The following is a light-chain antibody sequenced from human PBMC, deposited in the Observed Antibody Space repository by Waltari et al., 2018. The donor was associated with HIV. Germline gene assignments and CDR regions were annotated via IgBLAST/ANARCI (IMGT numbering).Light chain of an antibody. CDR2: AKN. Sequence: SSEMTQDPAVSVALGQTVRITCQGDSLRSYYAHWYQQKPGQAPVLVMYAKNNRPSGIPDRFSGSSSGNTASLNITGAQAEDEAVYFCNSRDSSGNHWVFGGGTRLAVL. CDR3: NSRDSSGNHWV. V-gene: IGLV3-19*01. J-gene: IGLJ3*02. CDR1: SLRSYY.